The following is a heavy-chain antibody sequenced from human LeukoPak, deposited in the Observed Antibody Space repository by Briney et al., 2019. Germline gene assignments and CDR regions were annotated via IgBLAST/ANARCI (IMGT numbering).Heavy chain of an antibody. Sequence: ASVKVSCKASGYTFSAYHIHWVRQAPGQGLEWMGWINPNSGGTNFAPKFHGRVSMTRDTSLNTAYMELSSLRSDDTAVYYCARGDKKENLSGPSGYFDPWGQGSLVTVSS. D-gene: IGHD3-10*01. CDR2: INPNSGGT. J-gene: IGHJ5*02. CDR3: ARGDKKENLSGPSGYFDP. CDR1: GYTFSAYH. V-gene: IGHV1-2*02.